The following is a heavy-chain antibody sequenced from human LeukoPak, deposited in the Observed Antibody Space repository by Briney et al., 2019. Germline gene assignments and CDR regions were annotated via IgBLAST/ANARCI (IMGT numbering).Heavy chain of an antibody. J-gene: IGHJ4*02. V-gene: IGHV4-59*01. CDR3: ARVRRDGYNSGLDY. D-gene: IGHD5-24*01. CDR1: GGSISSYY. Sequence: SETLSLTCTVSGGSISSYYWSWIRQPPGKGLEWIGYIYYSGSTNYNPSLKSRVTISVDTSKNQFSLKLSSVTAADTAVYYCARVRRDGYNSGLDYWGQGTLVTVSS. CDR2: IYYSGST.